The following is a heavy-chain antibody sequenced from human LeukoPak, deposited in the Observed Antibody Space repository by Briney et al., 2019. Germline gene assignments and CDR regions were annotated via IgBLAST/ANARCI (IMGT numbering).Heavy chain of an antibody. J-gene: IGHJ4*02. D-gene: IGHD2-15*01. CDR2: VSSDSRNK. Sequence: PGGSLRLSCAPSVFTFINFAMDLVRQAPSKGLEGEWGVSSDSRNKYLADSGKGRSTLPRDNSKNTLYLQMNNLRSEDTAVYYCARGDGGGVVAATAFDYWGQGTLVTVSS. V-gene: IGHV3-30*01. CDR3: ARGDGGGVVAATAFDY. CDR1: VFTFINFA.